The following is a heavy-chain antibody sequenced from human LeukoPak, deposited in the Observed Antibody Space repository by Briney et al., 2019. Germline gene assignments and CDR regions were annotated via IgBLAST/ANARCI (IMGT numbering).Heavy chain of an antibody. D-gene: IGHD3-22*01. CDR2: ISCLSSTI. CDR3: ARHHDSSGTDY. Sequence: GGSLRLSCAASGFTFSSYDMNWVRQAPGKGLEWVSYISCLSSTIYSADSVKGRFTISRDNAKNSLVLQMNSLRAEDTAVYYCARHHDSSGTDYWVQGTLVTVSS. CDR1: GFTFSSYD. J-gene: IGHJ4*02. V-gene: IGHV3-48*01.